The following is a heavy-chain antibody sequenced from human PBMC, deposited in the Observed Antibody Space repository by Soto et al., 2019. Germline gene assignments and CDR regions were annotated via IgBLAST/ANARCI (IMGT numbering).Heavy chain of an antibody. V-gene: IGHV3-23*01. CDR2: ISGSGYTT. J-gene: IGHJ4*02. D-gene: IGHD2-15*01. CDR1: GFTFGTYG. CDR3: AKGTPLGYCSGDTCYRHFDY. Sequence: EVQLLESGGGLVHPGGSLSLSCAASGFTFGTYGMNWVRQAPGKGLEWVSTISGSGYTTYYADAVKGRFTISRDNSKNTLYLQMSSLRAEDTAVYYCAKGTPLGYCSGDTCYRHFDYWGQGALVTVSS.